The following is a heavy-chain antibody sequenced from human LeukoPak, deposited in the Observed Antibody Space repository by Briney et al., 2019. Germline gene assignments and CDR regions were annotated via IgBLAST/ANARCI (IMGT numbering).Heavy chain of an antibody. J-gene: IGHJ4*02. CDR3: VRDPPSSGWSFDY. Sequence: PGGSLRLSCAASGXTVSSNYMSWVRQAPGKGLEWVSVISSGGSTYYADSVKGRFTISRDNSKNTVYLQMNSLRVEDTDVYYCVRDPPSSGWSFDYWGQGALVTVSS. CDR2: ISSGGST. CDR1: GXTVSSNY. V-gene: IGHV3-53*01. D-gene: IGHD6-19*01.